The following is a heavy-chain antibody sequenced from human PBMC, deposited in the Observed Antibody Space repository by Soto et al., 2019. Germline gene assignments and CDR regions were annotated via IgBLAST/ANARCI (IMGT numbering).Heavy chain of an antibody. V-gene: IGHV4-31*03. CDR3: ASGYYYGSGSYYNPDY. J-gene: IGHJ4*02. D-gene: IGHD3-10*01. Sequence: PSETLSLTCTVSGGSISSGGYYWSWIRQHPGKGLEWIGYIYYSGSTYYNPSLKSRVTISVDTSKNQFSLKLSSVTAADTAVYYXASGYYYGSGSYYNPDYWGQGTLVTVSS. CDR2: IYYSGST. CDR1: GGSISSGGYY.